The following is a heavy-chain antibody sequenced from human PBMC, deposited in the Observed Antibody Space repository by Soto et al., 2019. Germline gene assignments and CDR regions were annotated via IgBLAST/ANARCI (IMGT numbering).Heavy chain of an antibody. V-gene: IGHV3-21*01. Sequence: GGSLRLSCAASGFTFSSYSMNLVRQAPGKGLEWVSSISSSSSYIYYADSVKGRFTISRDNAKNSLYLQMNSLRAEDTAVYYCARGASYVNDAFDIWGQGTMVTVSS. D-gene: IGHD3-16*01. CDR2: ISSSSSYI. CDR3: ARGASYVNDAFDI. J-gene: IGHJ3*02. CDR1: GFTFSSYS.